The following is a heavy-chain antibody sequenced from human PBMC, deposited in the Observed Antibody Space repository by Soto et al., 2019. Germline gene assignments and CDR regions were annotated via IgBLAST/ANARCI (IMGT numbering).Heavy chain of an antibody. CDR2: INHSGST. J-gene: IGHJ4*02. CDR1: GGSFSGYY. CDR3: ARGLGYCSGGSRYEEAY. D-gene: IGHD2-15*01. Sequence: SETLSLTCAAYGGSFSGYYWSWIRQPPGKGLEWIGEINHSGSTNYNPSLKSRVTISVDTSKNQFSLKLSSVTAADTAVYYCARGLGYCSGGSRYEEAYWGQGTLVTVSS. V-gene: IGHV4-34*01.